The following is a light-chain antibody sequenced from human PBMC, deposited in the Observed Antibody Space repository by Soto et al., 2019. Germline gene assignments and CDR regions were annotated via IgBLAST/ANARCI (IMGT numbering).Light chain of an antibody. CDR3: CSYADSSRIYV. Sequence: QSALTQPASVSGSPGQSITISCTGTSSDVGSYNLVSWYQQHPGKAPKLMIYEGSKRPSGISNRFSGSTSGNTASLTISGLQAADEAEYYCCSYADSSRIYVFGSGTKLTVL. J-gene: IGLJ1*01. CDR2: EGS. V-gene: IGLV2-23*01. CDR1: SSDVGSYNL.